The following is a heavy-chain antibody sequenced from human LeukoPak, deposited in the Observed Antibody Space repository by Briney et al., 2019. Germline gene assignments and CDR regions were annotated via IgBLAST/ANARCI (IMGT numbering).Heavy chain of an antibody. J-gene: IGHJ5*02. D-gene: IGHD2-2*01. V-gene: IGHV1-69*13. CDR2: IIPIFGTA. Sequence: GASVKVSCKASGGTFSSYAISWVRQAPGQGLEWMGGIIPIFGTANYAQKFQGRVTITADESTSTAYMELSSLRSEDSAVYYCARKYCSSTSCRGSWFDPWGQGTLVTVSS. CDR3: ARKYCSSTSCRGSWFDP. CDR1: GGTFSSYA.